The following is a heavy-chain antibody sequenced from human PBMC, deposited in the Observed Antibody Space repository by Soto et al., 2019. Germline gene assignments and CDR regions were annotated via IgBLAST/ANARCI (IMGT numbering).Heavy chain of an antibody. J-gene: IGHJ4*02. D-gene: IGHD6-19*01. CDR2: ISRSGDST. CDR3: ANTDKVNPQSSGWAIRFDY. Sequence: EVQLLESGGGLVQPGGSLRLSCAASGFTFSSYAMTWVRQAPGKGLEWVSTISRSGDSTYYRDSVKGRFTIARDNSKNTVYLQMNSLSAEDAAGYYCANTDKVNPQSSGWAIRFDYWCQGPLVTFAS. CDR1: GFTFSSYA. V-gene: IGHV3-23*01.